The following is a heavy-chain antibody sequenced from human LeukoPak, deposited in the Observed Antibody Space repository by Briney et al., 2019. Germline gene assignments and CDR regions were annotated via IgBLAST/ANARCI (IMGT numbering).Heavy chain of an antibody. Sequence: PSETLSLTCAVYGGSFSGYYWSWIRQPPGKGLEWIGEINQSGSTNYNPSLKSRVTISVDTSKNQFSLKLSSVTAADTAVYYCARGRYYYDSSGYYPTHFDYWGQGTLVTVSS. V-gene: IGHV4-34*01. CDR3: ARGRYYYDSSGYYPTHFDY. CDR1: GGSFSGYY. J-gene: IGHJ4*02. CDR2: INQSGST. D-gene: IGHD3-22*01.